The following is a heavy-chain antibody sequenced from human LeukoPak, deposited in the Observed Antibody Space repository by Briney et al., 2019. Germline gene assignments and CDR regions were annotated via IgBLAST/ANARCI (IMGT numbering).Heavy chain of an antibody. CDR3: ARDAVENSPHDY. CDR1: GFTFSSYW. V-gene: IGHV3-7*01. D-gene: IGHD4-23*01. CDR2: IKQDGNEK. Sequence: PGGSLRLSCAASGFTFSSYWMSWVRQAPGKGLEWVANIKQDGNEKHYVDSVKGRFTISRDNAKNSLYLQMNSLRAEDTAVYYCARDAVENSPHDYWGQGTLVTVSS. J-gene: IGHJ4*02.